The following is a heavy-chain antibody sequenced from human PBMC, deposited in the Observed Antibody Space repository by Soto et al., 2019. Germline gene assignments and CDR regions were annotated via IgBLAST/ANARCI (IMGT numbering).Heavy chain of an antibody. Sequence: GASVKVSCKASGYTFTSYDINWVRQATGQRLEWMGWMNPNSGNTGYAQKFQGRVTMTRNTSISTAYMELSSLRSEDTAVYYCARDGVELLRFLEWLSPPYGMDVWGQGTTVTVSS. CDR1: GYTFTSYD. D-gene: IGHD3-3*01. CDR3: ARDGVELLRFLEWLSPPYGMDV. CDR2: MNPNSGNT. J-gene: IGHJ6*02. V-gene: IGHV1-8*01.